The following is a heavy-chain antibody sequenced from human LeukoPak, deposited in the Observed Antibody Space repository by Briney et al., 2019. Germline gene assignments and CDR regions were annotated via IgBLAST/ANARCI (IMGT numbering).Heavy chain of an antibody. Sequence: PSETLSLTCTVSGGSINSGDYYWSWIRQPPGKGLEWIGYIYYSGSTYYTPSLNSRVTISLDTSKNQFSLKLTSVTAADTAVYYCARERRLTAVTWYFDYWGQGTLVTASS. CDR3: ARERRLTAVTWYFDY. V-gene: IGHV4-30-4*01. J-gene: IGHJ4*02. CDR1: GGSINSGDYY. CDR2: IYYSGST. D-gene: IGHD4-17*01.